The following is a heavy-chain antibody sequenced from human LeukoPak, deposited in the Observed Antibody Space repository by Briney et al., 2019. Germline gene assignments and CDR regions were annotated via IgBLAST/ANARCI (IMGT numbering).Heavy chain of an antibody. CDR3: ARASLGPPGLTGYTQYYFDY. CDR2: IIPIFGTA. Sequence: GASVKVSCKASGGTFSSYAISWVRQAPGQGLEWMGGIIPIFGTANYAQKFQGRVTITADESTSTAYMELSSLRSEDTAVYYCARASLGPPGLTGYTQYYFDYWGQGTLVTVSS. J-gene: IGHJ4*02. V-gene: IGHV1-69*13. D-gene: IGHD3-9*01. CDR1: GGTFSSYA.